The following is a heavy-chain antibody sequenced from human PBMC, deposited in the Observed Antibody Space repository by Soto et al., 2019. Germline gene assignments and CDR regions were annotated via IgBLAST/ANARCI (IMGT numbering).Heavy chain of an antibody. CDR1: GFTFSSYA. CDR3: AKRSSSSTFDY. J-gene: IGHJ4*02. V-gene: IGHV3-23*01. CDR2: ISGSDDST. Sequence: CAASGFTFSSYAMSWVRQAPGKGLEWVSVISGSDDSTYYADSVKGRFTISRDNSKNTLYLQMNSLRAEDTAVYYCAKRSSSSTFDYWGQGTLVTVSS. D-gene: IGHD6-6*01.